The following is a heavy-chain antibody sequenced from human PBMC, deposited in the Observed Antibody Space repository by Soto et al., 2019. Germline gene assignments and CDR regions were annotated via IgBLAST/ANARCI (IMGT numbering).Heavy chain of an antibody. CDR2: IYHSGST. J-gene: IGHJ3*02. CDR3: ARTAYYYGSGSYHHGAFDI. Sequence: SETLSLTCAVSSGSISSSNWWSWVRQPPGKGLEWIGEIYHSGSTNYNPSLKSRVTISVDKSKNQFSLKLSSVTAADTAVYYCARTAYYYGSGSYHHGAFDIWGQGTMVTVSS. D-gene: IGHD3-10*01. CDR1: SGSISSSNW. V-gene: IGHV4-4*02.